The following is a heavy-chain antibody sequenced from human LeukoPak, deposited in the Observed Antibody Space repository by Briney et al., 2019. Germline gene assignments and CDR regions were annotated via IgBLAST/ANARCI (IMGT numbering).Heavy chain of an antibody. CDR3: AKDYYDSYYFDY. V-gene: IGHV3-53*01. D-gene: IGHD3-22*01. Sequence: PGGSLRLSCTVSGFTVSSDSMSWVRQAPGKGLEWVSFIYSGGSTHYSDSVKGRFTISRDNSKNTLYLQMNSLRAEDTAVYYCAKDYYDSYYFDYWGQGTLVTVSS. CDR2: IYSGGST. J-gene: IGHJ4*02. CDR1: GFTVSSDS.